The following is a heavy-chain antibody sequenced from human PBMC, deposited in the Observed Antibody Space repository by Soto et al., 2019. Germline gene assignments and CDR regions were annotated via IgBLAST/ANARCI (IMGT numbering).Heavy chain of an antibody. D-gene: IGHD6-19*01. CDR1: GFTFSSYA. Sequence: GGSLRLSCAASGFTFSSYAMHWVRQAPGKGLEWVAVISYDGSNKYYADSVKGRFTISRDNSTNTLYLQMNSLRAEDTAVYYCAKDGGWYPEYFDYWGQGTLVTVSS. CDR2: ISYDGSNK. CDR3: AKDGGWYPEYFDY. J-gene: IGHJ4*02. V-gene: IGHV3-30-3*01.